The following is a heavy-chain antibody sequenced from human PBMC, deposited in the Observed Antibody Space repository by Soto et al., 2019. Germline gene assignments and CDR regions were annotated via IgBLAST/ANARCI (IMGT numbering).Heavy chain of an antibody. CDR3: ARQRSGGSCYSSPREYYYYGMAV. V-gene: IGHV3-11*01. CDR1: GFTFSDYY. J-gene: IGHJ6*02. D-gene: IGHD2-15*01. CDR2: ISSSGSTI. Sequence: GGSLRLSCAASGFTFSDYYMSWIRQAPGKGLEWVSYISSSGSTIYYADSVKGRFTISRDNAKNSLYLQMNSLRAEDTAVYYCARQRSGGSCYSSPREYYYYGMAVWAQGTPVPVSS.